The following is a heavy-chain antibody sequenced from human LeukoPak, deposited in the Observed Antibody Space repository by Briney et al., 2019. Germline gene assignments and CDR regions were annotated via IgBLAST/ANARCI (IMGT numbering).Heavy chain of an antibody. V-gene: IGHV1-2*02. Sequence: ASVKVSCKASGYTFTGYYMHWVRQAPGQGLEWMGWINPNSGGTNYAQKFQGRVTMTRDTSISTAYMELRSLRSDDTAVYYCARIARVRVPYFDYWGQGTLVTVSS. CDR2: INPNSGGT. CDR3: ARIARVRVPYFDY. J-gene: IGHJ4*02. D-gene: IGHD4/OR15-4a*01. CDR1: GYTFTGYY.